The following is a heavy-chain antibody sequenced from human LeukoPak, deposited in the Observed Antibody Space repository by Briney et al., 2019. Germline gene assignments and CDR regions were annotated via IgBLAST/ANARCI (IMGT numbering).Heavy chain of an antibody. V-gene: IGHV4-59*08. CDR2: IYYSGST. CDR3: ARSGYSYGSDAFDV. J-gene: IGHJ3*01. CDR1: GGSISSYY. Sequence: SETLSLTCTVSGGSISSYYWSWIRQPPGKGLEWIGYIYYSGSTNYNPSLKSRVTISVDTSKNQFSLKLSSVTAADTAVYYCARSGYSYGSDAFDVWGQGTMVTVSS. D-gene: IGHD5-18*01.